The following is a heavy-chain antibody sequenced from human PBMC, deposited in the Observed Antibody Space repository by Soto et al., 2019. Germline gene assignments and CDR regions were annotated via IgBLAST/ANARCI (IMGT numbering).Heavy chain of an antibody. CDR3: VRHAAIAARPIDY. V-gene: IGHV4-39*01. CDR2: IHYRGST. CDR1: GGSIGGSSYY. D-gene: IGHD6-6*01. Sequence: SETLSLTCTVSGGSIGGSSYYWGWIRQPPGKGLEWIGSIHYRGSTIYNPSVKSRVTMSADTSKNQFSLKLNSVTAADTAIYYCVRHAAIAARPIDYWGQGTLVTVSS. J-gene: IGHJ4*02.